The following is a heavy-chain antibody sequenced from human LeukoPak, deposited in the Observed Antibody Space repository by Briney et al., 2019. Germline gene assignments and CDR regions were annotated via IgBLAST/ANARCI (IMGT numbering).Heavy chain of an antibody. CDR2: ISPNSGGT. CDR1: GYTFTGYY. J-gene: IGHJ3*02. Sequence: ASVKVSCKASGYTFTGYYMHWVRQPPAQGLEWMGWISPNSGGTNYAQKFQGRVTITRDTSISTAYMELSRLRSDDTAVYYCARKTAGCSGGSCYSLAFDIWGQGTMVTVSS. D-gene: IGHD2-15*01. CDR3: ARKTAGCSGGSCYSLAFDI. V-gene: IGHV1-2*02.